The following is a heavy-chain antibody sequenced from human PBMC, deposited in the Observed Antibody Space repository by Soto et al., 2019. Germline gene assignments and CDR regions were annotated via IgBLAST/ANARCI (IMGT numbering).Heavy chain of an antibody. Sequence: SLRLSCAASEFTFSSYAMHWVRQAPGKGLEWVAVISYDGSNKYYADSAKGRFTISRDNSKNTLYLQMNSLRAEDTAVYYRARVSDILTGSFDYWGQGTLVTVSS. CDR1: EFTFSSYA. J-gene: IGHJ4*02. CDR3: ARVSDILTGSFDY. CDR2: ISYDGSNK. V-gene: IGHV3-30-3*01. D-gene: IGHD3-9*01.